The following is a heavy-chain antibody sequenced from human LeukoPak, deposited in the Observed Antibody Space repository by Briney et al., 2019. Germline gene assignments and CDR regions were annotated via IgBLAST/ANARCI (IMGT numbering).Heavy chain of an antibody. D-gene: IGHD1-26*01. CDR2: IYWNGGST. V-gene: IGHV3-20*04. CDR3: ARGVVGNY. J-gene: IGHJ4*02. Sequence: GGSLRLSCTASGFTFDDYAMSWVRQAPGKGLEWVSGIYWNGGSTGYADSVKGRFTISRDNAKNSLYLQMSGLRVGDTALYYCARGVVGNYWGQGTLVTVSS. CDR1: GFTFDDYA.